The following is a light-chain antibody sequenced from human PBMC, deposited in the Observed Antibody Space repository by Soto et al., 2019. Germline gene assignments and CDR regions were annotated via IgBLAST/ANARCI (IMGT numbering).Light chain of an antibody. J-gene: IGKJ2*01. CDR1: QSISSSY. CDR3: QQYGSSSYT. Sequence: EIVLTQSPGTLSLSPGERATLSCRASQSISSSYLAWYQQKPGQAPRLLIYAASSRATGIPDRFSGSGSGTDFNLTIRRLEPEDFAVYYCQQYGSSSYTFGQGTQLEIK. V-gene: IGKV3-20*01. CDR2: AAS.